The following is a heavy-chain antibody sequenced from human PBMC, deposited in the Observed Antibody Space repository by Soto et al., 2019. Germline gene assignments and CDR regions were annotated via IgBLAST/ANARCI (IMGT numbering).Heavy chain of an antibody. Sequence: GGSLILSCAATGFTFSSYWMHWVRQAPEKGLVWVSGINSEGGSTDYADSVKGLFIMSRDNAKNTLYLQMNSLRAEDTAVYYCARPRYDGSGTPFDHWGLGTLVTVSS. CDR1: GFTFSSYW. CDR3: ARPRYDGSGTPFDH. CDR2: INSEGGST. D-gene: IGHD3-22*01. J-gene: IGHJ4*02. V-gene: IGHV3-74*01.